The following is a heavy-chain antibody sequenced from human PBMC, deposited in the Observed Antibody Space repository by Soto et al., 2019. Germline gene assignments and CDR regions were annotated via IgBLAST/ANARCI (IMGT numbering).Heavy chain of an antibody. CDR2: ISGYNGNS. D-gene: IGHD2-15*01. V-gene: IGHV1-18*01. Sequence: QVQLVQSGAEVKKPGASVKVSCKASGYTFTSYGISWVRQAPGQGLEWMGRISGYNGNSNYAQNLQGRVTMTTDTSTRAAYMELRSLRSDDTAVYYCAREDIPDIVVVVVAPEGLGYWGQGTLVTVSS. CDR3: AREDIPDIVVVVVAPEGLGY. J-gene: IGHJ4*02. CDR1: GYTFTSYG.